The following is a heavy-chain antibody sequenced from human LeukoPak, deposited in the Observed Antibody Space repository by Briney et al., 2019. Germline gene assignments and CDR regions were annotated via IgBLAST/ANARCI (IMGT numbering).Heavy chain of an antibody. CDR3: ARDLKADAFDI. CDR2: ISSSSSYI. J-gene: IGHJ3*02. CDR1: GFTFSSYS. V-gene: IGHV3-21*01. Sequence: KPGGSLRLSCAASGFTFSSYSMNWVRQAPGEGLEWVSSISSSSSYIYYADSVKGRFTISRDNAKNSLYLQMNSLRAEDTAVYYCARDLKADAFDIWGQGTMVTVSS.